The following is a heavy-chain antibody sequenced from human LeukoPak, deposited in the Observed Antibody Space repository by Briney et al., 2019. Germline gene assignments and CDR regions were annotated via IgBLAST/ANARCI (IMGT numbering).Heavy chain of an antibody. CDR1: GYTFTGYY. D-gene: IGHD6-19*01. CDR3: ARGKQYSSGWYSH. CDR2: MNPNSGNT. V-gene: IGHV1-8*02. J-gene: IGHJ4*02. Sequence: GASVKVSCKASGYTFTGYYMHWVRQAPGQGLEWMGWMNPNSGNTGYAQKFQGRVTMTRNTSISTAYMELSSLRSEDTAVYYCARGKQYSSGWYSHWGQGTLVTVSS.